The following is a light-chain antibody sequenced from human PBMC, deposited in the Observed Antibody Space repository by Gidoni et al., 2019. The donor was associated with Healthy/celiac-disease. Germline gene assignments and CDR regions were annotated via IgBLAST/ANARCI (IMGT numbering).Light chain of an antibody. Sequence: DIQMTQSPSSLSASVGDRVTITCRASQSISSYLNWYQQKPGKAPKLLIYAASSLQSGVPSRLSGSVSGTDFTLTISSLQPEDFATYYCQQSYSTPPLTFGGGTKVEIK. J-gene: IGKJ4*01. V-gene: IGKV1-39*01. CDR2: AAS. CDR1: QSISSY. CDR3: QQSYSTPPLT.